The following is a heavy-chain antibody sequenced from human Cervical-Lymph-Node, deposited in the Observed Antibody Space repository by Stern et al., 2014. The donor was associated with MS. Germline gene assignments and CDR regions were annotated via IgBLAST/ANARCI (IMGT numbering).Heavy chain of an antibody. CDR2: FDPEDGET. V-gene: IGHV1-24*01. Sequence: QVQLMQSGAEVKKPGASVKVSCKVSGYALIELSIHWVRQAPGKGLEWMGGFDPEDGETIYARKFQGRVTMTEDTSRDTAYMELSSLRSEDTAVYYCATAIGISFEALHVWGQGTLVTVSS. CDR3: ATAIGISFEALHV. J-gene: IGHJ4*02. D-gene: IGHD3-9*01. CDR1: GYALIELS.